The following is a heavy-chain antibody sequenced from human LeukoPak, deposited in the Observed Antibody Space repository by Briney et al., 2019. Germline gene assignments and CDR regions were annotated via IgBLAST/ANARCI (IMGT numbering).Heavy chain of an antibody. V-gene: IGHV4-59*01. Sequence: SETLSLTCTVSGGSISSYYWSWIRQPPGKGLEGIGYIYYSGSTNYNPSLKSRVTISVDTSKNQFSLKLSSVTAADTAAYYCARDLITVAGTDYGMDVWGQGTTVTVSS. J-gene: IGHJ6*02. CDR1: GGSISSYY. D-gene: IGHD6-19*01. CDR3: ARDLITVAGTDYGMDV. CDR2: IYYSGST.